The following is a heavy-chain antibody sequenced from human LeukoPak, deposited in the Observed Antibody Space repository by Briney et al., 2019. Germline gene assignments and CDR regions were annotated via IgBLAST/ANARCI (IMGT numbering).Heavy chain of an antibody. CDR3: ARGPRYCSGGSCYYYGMDV. J-gene: IGHJ6*02. D-gene: IGHD2-15*01. Sequence: GRSLRPSCAASGFTFSSYGMHWVRQAPGKGLEWVAVIWYDGSNKYYADSVKGRFTISRDNSKNTLYLQMNSLRAEDTAVYYCARGPRYCSGGSCYYYGMDVWGQGTTVTVSS. V-gene: IGHV3-33*01. CDR1: GFTFSSYG. CDR2: IWYDGSNK.